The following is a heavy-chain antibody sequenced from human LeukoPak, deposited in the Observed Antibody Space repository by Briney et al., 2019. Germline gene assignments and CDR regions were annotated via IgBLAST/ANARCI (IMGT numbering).Heavy chain of an antibody. J-gene: IGHJ6*03. D-gene: IGHD5-18*01. CDR2: IIPIFGTA. Sequence: ASVNVSCKSSGYTFTSYAISWVRQAPGQGLEWMGGIIPIFGTANYAQKFQGRVTITADESTSTAYMALSSLRCEDRAVYYCARYSGYTAMVTLPSHTYYYYYMDVWGKGTTVTISS. V-gene: IGHV1-69*13. CDR3: ARYSGYTAMVTLPSHTYYYYYMDV. CDR1: GYTFTSYA.